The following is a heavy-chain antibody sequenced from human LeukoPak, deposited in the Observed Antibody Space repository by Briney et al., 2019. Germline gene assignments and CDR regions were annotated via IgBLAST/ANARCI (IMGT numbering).Heavy chain of an antibody. Sequence: GGALRLSCAASGLTFSSYAMTWVRQAPGKGREWVSATSDNGDSTYYGDSVKGRFTNSRDNYKNTLYLQMNSLRAEDTSIYYCAKDLWDSGKYYSRRNFDYWGQGTLVTVPS. V-gene: IGHV3-23*01. J-gene: IGHJ4*02. D-gene: IGHD1-26*01. CDR3: AKDLWDSGKYYSRRNFDY. CDR2: TSDNGDST. CDR1: GLTFSSYA.